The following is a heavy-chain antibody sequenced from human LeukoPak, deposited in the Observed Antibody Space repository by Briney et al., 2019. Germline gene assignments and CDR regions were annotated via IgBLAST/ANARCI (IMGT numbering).Heavy chain of an antibody. CDR2: IGTAGDT. J-gene: IGHJ3*02. CDR1: GFTFSSYD. V-gene: IGHV3-13*01. CDR3: AREGSYSAFDI. D-gene: IGHD1-26*01. Sequence: GGSLRLPCAASGFTFSSYDMHWVRQATGKGLEWVSAIGTAGDTYYPGSVKGRFTISRENAKNSLYLQMNSLRAGDTAVYYCAREGSYSAFDIWGQGTMVTVSS.